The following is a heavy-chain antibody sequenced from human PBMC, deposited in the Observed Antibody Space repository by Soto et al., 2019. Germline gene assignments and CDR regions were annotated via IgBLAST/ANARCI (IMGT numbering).Heavy chain of an antibody. CDR3: ARWGCTGGGCLNGLGV. D-gene: IGHD2-8*02. V-gene: IGHV1-69*01. CDR2: VIPIFGTT. Sequence: QVQLVQSGAEVKKPGSSVKVSCKASGGTFSTYVISWVRQAPGQGLEWMGGVIPIFGTTNDAQKFLGRVTITSDESANTAYMELSSLRSEDTALYFCARWGCTGGGCLNGLGVWGQGTTVTVSS. CDR1: GGTFSTYV. J-gene: IGHJ6*02.